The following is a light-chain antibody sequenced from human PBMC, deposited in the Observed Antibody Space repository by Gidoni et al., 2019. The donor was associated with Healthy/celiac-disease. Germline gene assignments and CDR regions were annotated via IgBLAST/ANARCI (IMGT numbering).Light chain of an antibody. CDR3: QQRNSYPSYT. V-gene: IGKV1-9*01. J-gene: IGKJ2*01. CDR1: QGISSY. CDR2: AAS. Sequence: DIQLTQSPSFLSASVGDRVTITCRASQGISSYLAWYQQKPGKAPKLLIYAASTLQSGVPSRFSGSGSGTEFTLTISSLQPEDFATYYCQQRNSYPSYTFGQGTKLEIK.